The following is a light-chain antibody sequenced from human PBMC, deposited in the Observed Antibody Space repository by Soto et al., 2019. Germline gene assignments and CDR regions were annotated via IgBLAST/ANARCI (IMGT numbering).Light chain of an antibody. J-gene: IGKJ1*01. CDR3: QQYASSVT. Sequence: EILLTQSPDSLSLSPGDRATLSCRASQSFSSTFFAWYQQKPGQAPRLLIYGASSRATGIPDRFSGSGSGTDITLTISTLAPEDFEAYYCQQYASSVTSGQGTKVEIK. CDR1: QSFSSTF. CDR2: GAS. V-gene: IGKV3-20*01.